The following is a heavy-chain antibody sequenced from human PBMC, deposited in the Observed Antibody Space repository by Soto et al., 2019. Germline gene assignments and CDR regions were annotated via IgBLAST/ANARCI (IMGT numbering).Heavy chain of an antibody. V-gene: IGHV3-33*01. D-gene: IGHD1-26*01. CDR3: ARGRVDGGELDL. Sequence: VQLVESGGGVVQPGRSLRLSCAASGFTFRTYGMYWVRQAPGKGLEWVAVIWYDASNKYYADSVKGRFTISRDNSENTLYLQMNRLRAEDTAVYFCARGRVDGGELDLWGQGTPVTVSS. CDR1: GFTFRTYG. CDR2: IWYDASNK. J-gene: IGHJ4*02.